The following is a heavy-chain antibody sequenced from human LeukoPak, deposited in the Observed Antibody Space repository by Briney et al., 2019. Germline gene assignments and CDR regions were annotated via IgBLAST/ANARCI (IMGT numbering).Heavy chain of an antibody. CDR1: GFTFSSYG. J-gene: IGHJ6*04. Sequence: GRPLRLSCAASGFTFSSYGMHWVRQAPGKGLEWVAVISYDGSNKYYADSVKGRFTISRDNSKNTLYLQMNSLRAEDTAVYYCAKDGAWFGELYKRYYGMDVWGKGTTVTVSS. CDR3: AKDGAWFGELYKRYYGMDV. D-gene: IGHD3-10*01. V-gene: IGHV3-30*18. CDR2: ISYDGSNK.